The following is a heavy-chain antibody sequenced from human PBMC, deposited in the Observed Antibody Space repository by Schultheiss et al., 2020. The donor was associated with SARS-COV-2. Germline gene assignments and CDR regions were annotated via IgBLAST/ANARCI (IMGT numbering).Heavy chain of an antibody. CDR2: INHSGST. Sequence: LSLTCAVYGGSFSGYYWSWIRQPPGKGLEWIGEINHSGSTYYNPSLKSRVTISVDTSKNQFSLKLSSVSAADTAVYYCARGPRFDPWGQGTLVTVSS. J-gene: IGHJ5*02. CDR3: ARGPRFDP. V-gene: IGHV4-34*01. CDR1: GGSFSGYY.